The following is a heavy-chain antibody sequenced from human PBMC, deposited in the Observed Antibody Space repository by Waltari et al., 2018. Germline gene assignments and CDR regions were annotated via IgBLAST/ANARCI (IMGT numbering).Heavy chain of an antibody. CDR3: ARDRDYIWGSYRQPYNWFDP. CDR1: GGTFSSYA. J-gene: IGHJ5*02. D-gene: IGHD3-16*02. CDR2: IIPIFGTA. V-gene: IGHV1-69*08. Sequence: QVQLVQSGAEVKKPGSSVKVSCKASGGTFSSYAISWVRQAPAHGLGWMGRIIPIFGTANYAQKFQGRVTITADKSTSTAYMELSSLRSEDTAVYYCARDRDYIWGSYRQPYNWFDPWGQGTLVTVSS.